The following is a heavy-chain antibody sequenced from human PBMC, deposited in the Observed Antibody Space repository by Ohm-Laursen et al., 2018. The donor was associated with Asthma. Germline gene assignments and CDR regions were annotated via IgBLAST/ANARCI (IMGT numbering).Heavy chain of an antibody. Sequence: SVKVSCKSSGYTFTSYGISWVRQAPGQGLEWMGWIIAYTVNTNYAQKLQGRVTMTTDTSTGTAYMELRSLRSDDTAVYYCARDTMIVVVISSYYGMDVWGQGTTVTVSS. CDR1: GYTFTSYG. CDR2: IIAYTVNT. D-gene: IGHD3-22*01. V-gene: IGHV1-18*01. J-gene: IGHJ6*02. CDR3: ARDTMIVVVISSYYGMDV.